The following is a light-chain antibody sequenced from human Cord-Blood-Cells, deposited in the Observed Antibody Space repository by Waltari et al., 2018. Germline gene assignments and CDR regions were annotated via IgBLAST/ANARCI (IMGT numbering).Light chain of an antibody. CDR3: QTWGTGIRV. CDR1: SWHSSYA. J-gene: IGLJ3*02. CDR2: LNSDGSH. Sequence: QLVLAQSPSASASLGASVKPTCTLSSWHSSYAIARHHQHPEKGPRYLMKLNSDGSHSKGDGIPDRFSGSSAGAERYLTISSLQSEDEADYYCQTWGTGIRVFGGGTKLTVL. V-gene: IGLV4-69*01.